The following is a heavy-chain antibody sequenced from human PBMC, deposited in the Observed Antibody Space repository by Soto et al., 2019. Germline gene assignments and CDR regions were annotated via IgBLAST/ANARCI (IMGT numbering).Heavy chain of an antibody. V-gene: IGHV3-73*01. CDR2: IRSKANSYAT. J-gene: IGHJ4*02. Sequence: EVQLVESGGGLVQPGGSLKLSCAASGFTFSGSAMHWVRQASGKGLEWVGRIRSKANSYATAYAASVKGRFTISRDDSKNTAYLQMNSLKTEDTAVYYCTRLGIYGLGVMGTDYWGQGTLVTVSS. D-gene: IGHD3-16*01. CDR1: GFTFSGSA. CDR3: TRLGIYGLGVMGTDY.